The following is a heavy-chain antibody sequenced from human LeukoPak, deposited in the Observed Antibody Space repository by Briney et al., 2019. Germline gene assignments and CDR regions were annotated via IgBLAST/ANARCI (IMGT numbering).Heavy chain of an antibody. V-gene: IGHV5-51*01. D-gene: IGHD3-22*01. CDR3: ARTFYDSSGYILFDY. CDR1: GYSFTSYW. J-gene: IGHJ4*02. CDR2: IYPGDSDT. Sequence: GESLKISCKGSGYSFTSYWIGWVRQMPGKGLEWMGIIYPGDSDTRYSPSSQGQVTISADKSISTAYLQWSSLKASDTAMYYCARTFYDSSGYILFDYWGQGTLVTVSS.